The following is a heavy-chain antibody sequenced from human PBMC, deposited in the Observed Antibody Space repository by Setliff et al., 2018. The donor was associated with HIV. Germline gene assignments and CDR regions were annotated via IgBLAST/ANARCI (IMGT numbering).Heavy chain of an antibody. CDR2: INVSSGGT. Sequence: ASVKVSCKASGYLFTGYYMHWVRQAPGQGLEWMGWINVSSGGTKYAQKFQGRVTMTRDTSISTAYMELSRLRSDDTAVYYCARGWGLSYYYDSSGYTPFDYWGQGTLVTVSS. CDR3: ARGWGLSYYYDSSGYTPFDY. D-gene: IGHD3-22*01. CDR1: GYLFTGYY. J-gene: IGHJ4*02. V-gene: IGHV1-2*02.